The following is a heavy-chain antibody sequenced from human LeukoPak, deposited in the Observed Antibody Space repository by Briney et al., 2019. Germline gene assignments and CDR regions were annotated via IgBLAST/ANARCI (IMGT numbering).Heavy chain of an antibody. CDR3: AWAYYDFWSGPSPFDY. J-gene: IGHJ4*02. Sequence: ASVKVSCKASGYTFTGYYMHWVRQAPGQGLEWMGWINPNSGGTNYAQKFQGRVTMTRDTSISTAYMELSRLRSDDTAVYYCAWAYYDFWSGPSPFDYWGQGTLVTVSS. V-gene: IGHV1-2*02. CDR1: GYTFTGYY. CDR2: INPNSGGT. D-gene: IGHD3-3*01.